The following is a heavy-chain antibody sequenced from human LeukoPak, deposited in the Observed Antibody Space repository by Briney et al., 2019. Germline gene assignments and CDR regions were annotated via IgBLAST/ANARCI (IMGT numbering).Heavy chain of an antibody. CDR1: GGSISSSSYY. CDR3: ARAYYYYMDV. J-gene: IGHJ6*03. V-gene: IGHV4-39*07. CDR2: INYSGST. Sequence: PSETLSLTCTVSGGSISSSSYYWGWIRQPPGKGLEWIGSINYSGSTNYNPSLESRATISVDKSKNQFSLKLNSVTAADTAVYYCARAYYYYMDVWGKGTTVSVSS.